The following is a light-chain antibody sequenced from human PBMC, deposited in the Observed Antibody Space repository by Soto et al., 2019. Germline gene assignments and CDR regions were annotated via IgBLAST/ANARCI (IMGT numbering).Light chain of an antibody. CDR2: EVS. V-gene: IGLV2-8*01. J-gene: IGLJ2*01. CDR3: SSYAGSNNWV. CDR1: SSDVGGYKY. Sequence: QSVLTQPPSASGSLGQSVTISCTGTSSDVGGYKYVSWYQQHPGKAPKLMIYEVSKRPSGVPDRLSGSKSGNTASLTVSGLRAEDEADYYCSSYAGSNNWVFGGGTKLTVL.